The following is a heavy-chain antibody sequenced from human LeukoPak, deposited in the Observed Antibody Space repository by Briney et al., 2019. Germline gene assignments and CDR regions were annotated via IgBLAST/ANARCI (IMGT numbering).Heavy chain of an antibody. V-gene: IGHV3-21*01. J-gene: IGHJ6*03. D-gene: IGHD6-13*01. Sequence: GGSLRLSCVGSGFSLKSYSMNGVRQAPGKGLEGVACISSHSESINYGDSVRGRLTISRDNAKHSVYLQVNSLRADDTAVYYCARGRWEQQLGPFFNYMDVWGKGTTVTVSS. CDR3: ARGRWEQQLGPFFNYMDV. CDR1: GFSLKSYS. CDR2: ISSHSESI.